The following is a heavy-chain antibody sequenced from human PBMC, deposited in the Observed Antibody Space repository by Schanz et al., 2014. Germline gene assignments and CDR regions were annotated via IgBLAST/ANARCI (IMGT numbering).Heavy chain of an antibody. D-gene: IGHD3-10*01. CDR2: IGGSGDST. CDR1: GFTFSNYG. Sequence: QVQLVESGGGVVQPGRSLRLSCAASGFTFSNYGLVWVRQAPGKGLEWVSGIGGSGDSTHYADSVRGRFTISRDNSMNTVYLQMNSLRSDDAAVYYCARAQGVIRLYYGVDVWGQGTTVTVSS. J-gene: IGHJ6*02. V-gene: IGHV3-NL1*01. CDR3: ARAQGVIRLYYGVDV.